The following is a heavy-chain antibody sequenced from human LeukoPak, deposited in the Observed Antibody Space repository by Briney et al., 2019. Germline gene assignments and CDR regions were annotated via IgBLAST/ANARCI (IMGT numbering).Heavy chain of an antibody. D-gene: IGHD3-10*01. J-gene: IGHJ4*02. V-gene: IGHV3-48*01. CDR2: ISSSSSTI. CDR3: AKSKRFSGTYSFDY. Sequence: GGSLRLSCAASGFTFSSYSMNWVRQAPGKGLEWVSYISSSSSTIYYADSVKGRFTISRDNAKNSLSLQMNSLRVGDTAVYYCAKSKRFSGTYSFDYWGQGTLVTVSS. CDR1: GFTFSSYS.